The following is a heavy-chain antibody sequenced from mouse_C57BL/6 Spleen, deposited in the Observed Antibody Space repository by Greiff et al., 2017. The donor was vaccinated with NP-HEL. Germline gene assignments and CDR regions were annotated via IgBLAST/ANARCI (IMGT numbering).Heavy chain of an antibody. V-gene: IGHV1-64*01. Sequence: QVQLQQSGAELVKPGASVKLSCKASGYTFTSYWMHWVKQRPGQGLEWIGMIHPNSGSTNYNEKFKSKATLTVDKSSSTAYMQLSSLTSEDSAVYYCARYYGNYGGYFDVWGTGTTVTVSS. D-gene: IGHD2-1*01. CDR3: ARYYGNYGGYFDV. CDR1: GYTFTSYW. CDR2: IHPNSGST. J-gene: IGHJ1*03.